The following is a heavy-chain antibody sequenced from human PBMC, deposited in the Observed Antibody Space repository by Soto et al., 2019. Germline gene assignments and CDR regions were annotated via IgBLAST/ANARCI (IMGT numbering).Heavy chain of an antibody. D-gene: IGHD3-9*01. CDR2: IWYDGSNK. V-gene: IGHV3-33*01. J-gene: IGHJ6*02. CDR3: AREVSYYDILTGYAHYYYYGMDV. CDR1: GFTFSSYG. Sequence: GGSLRLSCAASGFTFSSYGMHWVRQAPGKGLEWVAVIWYDGSNKYYADSVKGRFTISRDNSKNTLYLQMNSLRAEDTAVYYCAREVSYYDILTGYAHYYYYGMDVWGQGTTVTVSS.